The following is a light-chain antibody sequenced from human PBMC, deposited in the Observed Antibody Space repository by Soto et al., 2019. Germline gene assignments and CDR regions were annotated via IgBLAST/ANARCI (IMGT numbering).Light chain of an antibody. CDR3: QQRNNWPPSIT. CDR1: QSIASH. J-gene: IGKJ5*01. CDR2: DAS. Sequence: EIVLTQSPVTLSLSPGERATLSCRAIQSIASHLAWYQQKPGQAPRLLIHDASSRATGIPARFSGSGSGTDFTLTISSLEPEDFAVYYCQQRNNWPPSITFGPRTRLEIK. V-gene: IGKV3-11*01.